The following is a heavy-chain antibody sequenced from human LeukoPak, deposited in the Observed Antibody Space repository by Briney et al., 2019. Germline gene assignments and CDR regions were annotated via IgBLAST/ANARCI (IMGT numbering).Heavy chain of an antibody. CDR2: INPNSGGT. V-gene: IGHV1-2*06. D-gene: IGHD2-15*01. CDR3: ARDCGGGSCYSY. J-gene: IGHJ4*02. CDR1: GYTFTGNY. Sequence: GASVKVSCKASGYTFTGNYMHWVRQAPGQGLEWMGRINPNSGGTNYAQKFQGRVTMTRDTSISTAYMELSRLRSDDTAVYYCARDCGGGSCYSYWGQGTLVTLSS.